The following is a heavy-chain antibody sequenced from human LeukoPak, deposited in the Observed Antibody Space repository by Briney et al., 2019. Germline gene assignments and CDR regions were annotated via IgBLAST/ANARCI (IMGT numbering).Heavy chain of an antibody. Sequence: SETLSLTCAVYGGSFSGYYWSWIHQPPGKGLEWIGEINHSAGTKHNPSLKSRVTISLDTSKNQFSLKLSSVTAADTAVYYCARAWYYDSSGYIDYWGQGTLVTVSS. CDR3: ARAWYYDSSGYIDY. CDR2: INHSAGT. V-gene: IGHV4-34*01. J-gene: IGHJ4*02. D-gene: IGHD3-22*01. CDR1: GGSFSGYY.